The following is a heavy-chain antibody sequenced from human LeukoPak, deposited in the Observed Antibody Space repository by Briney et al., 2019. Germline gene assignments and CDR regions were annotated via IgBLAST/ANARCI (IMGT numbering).Heavy chain of an antibody. CDR2: IKGKSDGGTT. J-gene: IGHJ4*02. Sequence: GGSLRLSCAASGFIFSKAWMSWVRQAPGKGLEWVGRIKGKSDGGTTDYAAPVKGRFTISRDDSKNTLYLQMDGLKTEDTAVYYCTTEKTDTNGWYYRSFDYWGQGTLVTVSS. V-gene: IGHV3-15*01. CDR1: GFIFSKAW. D-gene: IGHD6-19*01. CDR3: TTEKTDTNGWYYRSFDY.